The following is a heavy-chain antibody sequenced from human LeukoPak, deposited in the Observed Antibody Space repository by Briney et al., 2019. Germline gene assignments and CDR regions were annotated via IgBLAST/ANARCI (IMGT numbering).Heavy chain of an antibody. CDR3: ARPFDYGGNRIFDY. Sequence: ASVKVSCKASGGTFSSYAISWVRQAPGQGLEWMGGIIPIFGTANYAQKFQGRVTITADESTSTAYMELSSLRSEDTAVYYCARPFDYGGNRIFDYWGQGTLVTVSS. J-gene: IGHJ4*02. CDR1: GGTFSSYA. D-gene: IGHD4-23*01. CDR2: IIPIFGTA. V-gene: IGHV1-69*13.